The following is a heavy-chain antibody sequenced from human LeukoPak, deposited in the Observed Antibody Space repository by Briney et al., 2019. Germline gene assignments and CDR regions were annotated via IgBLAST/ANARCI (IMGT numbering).Heavy chain of an antibody. CDR2: INPNNGGT. V-gene: IGHV1-2*02. CDR1: GYTFTGYY. CDR3: ARAGGGLDY. J-gene: IGHJ4*02. Sequence: ASVKVSCKASGYTFTGYYVHWVRQAPGQGLEWMGWINPNNGGTNYAQKFQGRVTMTRDTSISTAYMELSSLTSDDTAVYYCARAGGGLDYWGQGTLVTVPS. D-gene: IGHD3-16*01.